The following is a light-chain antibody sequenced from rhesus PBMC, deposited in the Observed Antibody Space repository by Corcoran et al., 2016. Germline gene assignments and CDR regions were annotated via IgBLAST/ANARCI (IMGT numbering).Light chain of an antibody. CDR2: KAS. V-gene: IGKV1-74*01. Sequence: DIQMTQSPSYLSASVGDRVTITCRTSENVNNYLNWYQQKPGKAPNLLIYKASTLQSGVPSRFSGIGSGTDYTFTISSLQSEDVATYYCQHNYGTPFTFGPGTKLGI. CDR3: QHNYGTPFT. J-gene: IGKJ3*01. CDR1: ENVNNY.